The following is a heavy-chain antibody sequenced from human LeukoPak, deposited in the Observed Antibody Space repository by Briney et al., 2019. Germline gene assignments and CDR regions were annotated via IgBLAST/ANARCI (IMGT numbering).Heavy chain of an antibody. Sequence: SETLSLTCTVSGGSISSYYWNWIRQPPGKGLEWIGYIYYSGSTNYNPSLKSRVTISVDTSKNQFSLKLSSVTAADTAVYYCASRPCSGGSCYFDYWGQGTLVTVSS. D-gene: IGHD2-15*01. CDR3: ASRPCSGGSCYFDY. CDR2: IYYSGST. V-gene: IGHV4-59*01. CDR1: GGSISSYY. J-gene: IGHJ4*02.